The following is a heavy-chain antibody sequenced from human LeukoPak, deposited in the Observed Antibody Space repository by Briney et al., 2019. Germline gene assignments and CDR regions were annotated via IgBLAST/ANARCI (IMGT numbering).Heavy chain of an antibody. J-gene: IGHJ4*02. V-gene: IGHV5-51*01. CDR1: GYSFTNYW. CDR2: MYPGDSDT. D-gene: IGHD3-10*01. CDR3: AASTYGSGSYVGFDS. Sequence: GESLKISCKGSGYSFTNYWIGWVRQMPGKGLEGLGIMYPGDSDTRYSPSFQGQVTISADESVSTTFLQWSSLKASDTAMYYCAASTYGSGSYVGFDSWGQGTLVSVSS.